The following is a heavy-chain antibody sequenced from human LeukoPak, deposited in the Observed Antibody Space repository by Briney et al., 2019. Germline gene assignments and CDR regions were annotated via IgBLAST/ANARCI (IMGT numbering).Heavy chain of an antibody. CDR1: GFTFSTYW. V-gene: IGHV3-7*01. Sequence: PGGSLRLSCAASGFTFSTYWMTWVRQAPGKGLEWVANINQDGSEKHYVESVKGRFTISRNNAKNSLFLQMNSLRAEDTAVYYCARRFGSGSFENSEFDYWGQGTPVTVSS. CDR3: ARRFGSGSFENSEFDY. CDR2: INQDGSEK. J-gene: IGHJ4*02. D-gene: IGHD3-10*01.